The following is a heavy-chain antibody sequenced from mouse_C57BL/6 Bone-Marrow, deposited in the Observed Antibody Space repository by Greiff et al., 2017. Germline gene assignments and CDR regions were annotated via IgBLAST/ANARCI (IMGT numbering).Heavy chain of an antibody. J-gene: IGHJ2*01. CDR2: ISYSGST. CDR1: GYSITSDY. CDR3: ARSPPLSTTVPHFDY. Sequence: EVKLVESGPGLAKPSQTLSLTCSVTGYSITSDYWNWIRKFPGNKLEYMGYISYSGSTYYNPSLKSRISITRDTSKNQDYLQLNSVTTEDTATYYCARSPPLSTTVPHFDYWGQGTTLTVSS. V-gene: IGHV3-8*01. D-gene: IGHD1-1*01.